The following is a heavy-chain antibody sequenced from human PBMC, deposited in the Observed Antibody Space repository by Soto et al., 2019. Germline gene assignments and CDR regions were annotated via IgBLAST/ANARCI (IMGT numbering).Heavy chain of an antibody. CDR2: IYYSGST. V-gene: IGHV4-31*03. CDR3: ARDRPSYDFWSGYYSRPDYYYYGMDV. J-gene: IGHJ6*02. D-gene: IGHD3-3*01. Sequence: SETLSLTCTVSGGSISSGGYYWSWIRQHPGKGLEWIGYIYYSGSTYYNPSLKSRVTISVDTSKNQFSLKLSSVTAADTAVYYCARDRPSYDFWSGYYSRPDYYYYGMDVWGQGTTVTVSS. CDR1: GGSISSGGYY.